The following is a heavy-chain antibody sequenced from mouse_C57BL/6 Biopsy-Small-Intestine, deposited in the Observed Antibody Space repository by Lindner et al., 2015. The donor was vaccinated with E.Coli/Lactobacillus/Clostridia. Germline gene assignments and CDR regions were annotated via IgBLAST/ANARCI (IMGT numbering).Heavy chain of an antibody. CDR3: ARKSPYYGSSYTYWYFDV. D-gene: IGHD1-1*01. CDR2: ISSGSSTI. CDR1: VFTFSDYG. J-gene: IGHJ1*03. Sequence: VQLQESWGRLSEAWRSLKLSCAASVFTFSDYGMHWVRQAPEKGLEWVAYISSGSSTIYYADTVKGRFTISRDNAKNTLFLQMTSLRSEDTAMYYCARKSPYYGSSYTYWYFDVWGTGTTVTVSS. V-gene: IGHV5-17*01.